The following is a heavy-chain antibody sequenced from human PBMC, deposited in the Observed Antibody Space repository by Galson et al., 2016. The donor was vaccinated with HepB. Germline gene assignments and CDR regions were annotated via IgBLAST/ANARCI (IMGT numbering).Heavy chain of an antibody. CDR1: GYDFTKYW. CDR2: IDPSDSYT. V-gene: IGHV5-10-1*01. CDR3: ARLGCSSSSCHTYFDY. D-gene: IGHD5-18*01. J-gene: IGHJ4*02. Sequence: QSGAEVKKPGESLRISCKASGYDFTKYWISWVRQMPGKGLEWMCKIDPSDSYTNYSPSFHGHVTISTDTSINTAYLQLHSLKASDTAMYYCARLGCSSSSCHTYFDYWGQGTLVTVSS.